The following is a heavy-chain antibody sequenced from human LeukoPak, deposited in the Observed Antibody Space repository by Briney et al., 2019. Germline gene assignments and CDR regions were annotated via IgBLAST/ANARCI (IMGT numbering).Heavy chain of an antibody. Sequence: SQTLSLTCTVSGDSISSGGYYWTWIRQHPGRGLEWIGYIYYSGSTYYNPSLKSRVTMSVDTSKNQFSLKLSSVTAADTAVYYCARVTRGVITFDYWGQGTLVTVSS. J-gene: IGHJ4*02. CDR1: GDSISSGGYY. CDR2: IYYSGST. D-gene: IGHD3-10*01. V-gene: IGHV4-31*03. CDR3: ARVTRGVITFDY.